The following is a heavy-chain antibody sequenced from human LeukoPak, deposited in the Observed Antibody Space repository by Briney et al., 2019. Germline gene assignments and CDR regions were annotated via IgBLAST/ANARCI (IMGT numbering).Heavy chain of an antibody. V-gene: IGHV1-69*05. CDR3: ARAGGSYYYFMDV. CDR1: GGTFSSYA. Sequence: ASVKVSCKASGGTFSSYAISWVRQAPGQGLEWMGRIIPIFGTANYAQKFQGRVTITTDESTSTAYMELSSLRSEDTAVYYCARAGGSYYYFMDVWGKGTTVTVSS. CDR2: IIPIFGTA. J-gene: IGHJ6*03.